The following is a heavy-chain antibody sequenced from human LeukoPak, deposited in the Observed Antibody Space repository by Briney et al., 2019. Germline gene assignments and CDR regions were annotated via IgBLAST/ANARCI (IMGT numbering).Heavy chain of an antibody. CDR1: GYTFTSYG. Sequence: ASVTVSCKASGYTFTSYGISWVRQAPGQGLEGMGWISAYNGNTTYAQKLQGRVNMTTDTSTSTAYMELRSLRSDDTAVYYCARATTYGSGSYEVFDYWGQGTLVTVSS. J-gene: IGHJ4*02. CDR3: ARATTYGSGSYEVFDY. D-gene: IGHD3-10*01. CDR2: ISAYNGNT. V-gene: IGHV1-18*01.